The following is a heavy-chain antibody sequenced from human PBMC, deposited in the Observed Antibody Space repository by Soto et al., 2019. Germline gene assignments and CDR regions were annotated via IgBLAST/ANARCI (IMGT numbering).Heavy chain of an antibody. CDR2: VYSSGNT. CDR1: GGSISSYY. Sequence: QVQLQESGPGLVKPSETLSLTCTVSGGSISSYYWSWIRQPPGKGVEWIGYVYSSGNTNYNPSLKRRVTISVDTSKNQFSLNLSSVTAADTAVYYCARHRRPGSSSWYGVDSRGQGSLVTVSS. CDR3: ARHRRPGSSSWYGVDS. V-gene: IGHV4-59*08. J-gene: IGHJ4*02. D-gene: IGHD6-13*01.